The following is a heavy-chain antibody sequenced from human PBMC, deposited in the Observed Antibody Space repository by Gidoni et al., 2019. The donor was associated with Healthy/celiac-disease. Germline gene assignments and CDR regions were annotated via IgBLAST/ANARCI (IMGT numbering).Heavy chain of an antibody. CDR1: GFTFSSYA. Sequence: EVQLVESGEGLVQPGGSLRLSCAASGFTFSSYAMHWVRQAPGKGLEYVSAISSNGGSTYYADSVKGRFTISRDNSKNTLYLQMGSLRAEDMAVYYCARGGQWLDRGDAFDIWGQGTMVTVSS. CDR3: ARGGQWLDRGDAFDI. V-gene: IGHV3-64*02. CDR2: ISSNGGST. J-gene: IGHJ3*02. D-gene: IGHD6-19*01.